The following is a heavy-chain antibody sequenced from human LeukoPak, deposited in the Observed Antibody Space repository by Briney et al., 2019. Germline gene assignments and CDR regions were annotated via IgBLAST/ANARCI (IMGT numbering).Heavy chain of an antibody. D-gene: IGHD3-10*01. Sequence: GRSLRLSCAASGFTLSSYAMHWVRQGPGKGLEWVAVISYDGSNKYYADSVKGRFTISRDNSKNTLYLQMSSLSAEDTAVYYCARTTTPHYYGSGSYALGYWGLGTLVTVPS. CDR1: GFTLSSYA. CDR2: ISYDGSNK. V-gene: IGHV3-30-3*01. CDR3: ARTTTPHYYGSGSYALGY. J-gene: IGHJ4*02.